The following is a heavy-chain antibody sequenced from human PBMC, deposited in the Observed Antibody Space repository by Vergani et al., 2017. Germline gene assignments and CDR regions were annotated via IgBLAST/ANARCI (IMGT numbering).Heavy chain of an antibody. D-gene: IGHD2-15*01. J-gene: IGHJ4*02. CDR1: GGSINSHNYY. Sequence: QVQLQESGPGLVKPSQTLSLTCTVSGGSINSHNYYWSWIRQPAGKGLEWIGRIHTSGSTNYNPSLKSRVTMSEDTSKNQFSLNLTSVTAADTAVYFCARGSFLGGIGYKPLFDYWGQGILVTVSS. V-gene: IGHV4-61*02. CDR2: IHTSGST. CDR3: ARGSFLGGIGYKPLFDY.